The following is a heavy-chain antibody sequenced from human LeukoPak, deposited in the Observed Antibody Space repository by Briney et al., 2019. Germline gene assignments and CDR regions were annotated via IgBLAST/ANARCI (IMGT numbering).Heavy chain of an antibody. Sequence: ASVKVSCKASGGTFSSYAISWVRQAPGQGLEWMGGIVPIFGTTNYAQKFQGRVTITADESTSTAYMELSSLRSEDTAVYYCARDGHDFWSGYGSYNWFDPWGQGTLVTVSS. CDR3: ARDGHDFWSGYGSYNWFDP. V-gene: IGHV1-69*13. CDR2: IVPIFGTT. D-gene: IGHD3-3*01. CDR1: GGTFSSYA. J-gene: IGHJ5*02.